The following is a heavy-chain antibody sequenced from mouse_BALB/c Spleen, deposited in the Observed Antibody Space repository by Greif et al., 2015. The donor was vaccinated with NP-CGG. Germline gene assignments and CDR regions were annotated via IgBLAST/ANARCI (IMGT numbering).Heavy chain of an antibody. Sequence: EVKLMESGGGLVQPGGSMKLSCVASGFTSSNYWMNWVRQSPEKGLEWVAEIRLKSNNYATHYAESVKGRFTISRDDSKSSVYLQMNNLRAEDTGIYYCTRDYRYDGFAYWGQGTLVTVSA. D-gene: IGHD2-14*01. CDR1: GFTSSNYW. CDR2: IRLKSNNYAT. V-gene: IGHV6-6*02. J-gene: IGHJ3*01. CDR3: TRDYRYDGFAY.